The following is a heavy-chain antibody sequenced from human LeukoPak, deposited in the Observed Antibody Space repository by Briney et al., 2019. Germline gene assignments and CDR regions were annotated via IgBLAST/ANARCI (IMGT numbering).Heavy chain of an antibody. Sequence: GGSLRLSCTASGFTFNTYTMNWVRQAPGKGPEWISSIGRSSIDKYYADSVRGRFTISRDNAKNSLYVQMSSLRVEDTAVYYCVGGDSRELWGQGTLVAVSS. J-gene: IGHJ4*02. CDR2: IGRSSIDK. CDR3: VGGDSREL. CDR1: GFTFNTYT. V-gene: IGHV3-21*01. D-gene: IGHD3-22*01.